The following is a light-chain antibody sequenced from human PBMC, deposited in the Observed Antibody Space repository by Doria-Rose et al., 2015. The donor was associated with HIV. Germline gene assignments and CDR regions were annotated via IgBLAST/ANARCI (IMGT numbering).Light chain of an antibody. CDR1: QSLLYTSKNY. J-gene: IGKJ3*01. CDR3: QQYYDTPS. V-gene: IGKV4-1*01. CDR2: WAS. Sequence: DIQLTQSPESLGMSLGERATLNCKSNQSLLYTSKNYLAWYQQKPGQPPQLLIYWASTRQSGVTARFSGSGSRTDFTLTISSLEAEDVAVYYCQQYYDTPSFGPGTTVDIK.